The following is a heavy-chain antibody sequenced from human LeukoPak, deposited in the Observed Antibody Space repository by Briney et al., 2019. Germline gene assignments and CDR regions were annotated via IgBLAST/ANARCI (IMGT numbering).Heavy chain of an antibody. CDR2: RNCHGSEK. J-gene: IGHJ4*02. D-gene: IGHD4-17*01. V-gene: IGHV3-52*01. Sequence: GGPLSLFCAACGFTFCRSWMQWLCQAPEKARMWVGDRNCHGSEKYYVNSVKGRLTISRHSHNNSRFLQVNSLRAEARAVYCCVRGQRTTVTDYWGQGTLVTVSS. CDR3: VRGQRTTVTDY. CDR1: GFTFCRSW.